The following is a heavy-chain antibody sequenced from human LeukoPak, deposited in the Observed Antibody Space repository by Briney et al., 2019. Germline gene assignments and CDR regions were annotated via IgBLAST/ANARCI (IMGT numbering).Heavy chain of an antibody. CDR3: AKRGFMAAAGTGFDY. CDR2: ISGSGGSI. CDR1: GFTFSSYA. Sequence: GGSLRLSCAASGFTFSSYAMSWVRQAPGKGLEWVSAISGSGGSIYYADSVKGRFTISRDNSKNTLYLQMNSLRAEDTAVYYCAKRGFMAAAGTGFDYWGQETLVTVSS. D-gene: IGHD6-13*01. J-gene: IGHJ4*02. V-gene: IGHV3-23*01.